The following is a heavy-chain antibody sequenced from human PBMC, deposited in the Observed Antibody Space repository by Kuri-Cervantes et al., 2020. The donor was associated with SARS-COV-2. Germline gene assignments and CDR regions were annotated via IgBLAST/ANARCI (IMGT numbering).Heavy chain of an antibody. CDR3: ARFGSQEDGYNSGNY. D-gene: IGHD5-24*01. CDR1: GGTFSSYA. J-gene: IGHJ4*02. Sequence: VKVSCKSSGGTFSSYAISWVRQAPGQGLEWMGGIIPIFGTANYAQKFQGRVTITADKSTSTAYMELSSLRSEDTAVYYCARFGSQEDGYNSGNYWGQGTLVTVSS. CDR2: IIPIFGTA. V-gene: IGHV1-69*06.